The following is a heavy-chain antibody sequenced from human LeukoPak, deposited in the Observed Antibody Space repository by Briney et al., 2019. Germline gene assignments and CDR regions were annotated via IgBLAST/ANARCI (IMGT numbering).Heavy chain of an antibody. CDR1: GFTFDDYG. Sequence: GGSLRLSCAASGFTFDDYGMSWVRQAPGKGLEWVSGINWDRWSTGYADAVKGRFPHSSDNVKNSLYLEMNSLRAEGTALYYCAREATGAYYYYYYMDVWGKGTTVPVSS. CDR2: INWDRWST. V-gene: IGHV3-20*04. CDR3: AREATGAYYYYYYMDV. D-gene: IGHD1-26*01. J-gene: IGHJ6*03.